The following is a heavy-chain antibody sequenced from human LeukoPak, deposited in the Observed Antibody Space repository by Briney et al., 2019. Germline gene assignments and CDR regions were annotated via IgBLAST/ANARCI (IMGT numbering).Heavy chain of an antibody. D-gene: IGHD5-18*01. V-gene: IGHV3-23*01. J-gene: IGHJ4*02. CDR2: ISSSGGNT. Sequence: GGSLRLSCAASGFTFSSYAMSWVRQAPGKGLEWVSSISSSGGNTYYADSVKGRFTISRDNSKNTLYLQMNSLRAEDKAVYYCAKAQHTAMVRHGDYWGRGTMVPHSS. CDR1: GFTFSSYA. CDR3: AKAQHTAMVRHGDY.